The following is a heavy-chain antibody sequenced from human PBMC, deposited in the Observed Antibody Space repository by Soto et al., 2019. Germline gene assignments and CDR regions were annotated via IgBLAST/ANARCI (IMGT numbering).Heavy chain of an antibody. J-gene: IGHJ4*02. D-gene: IGHD4-17*01. CDR1: GFTVSSNY. CDR3: AREGTTVTTPYLHY. Sequence: EVQLVESGGGLVQPGGSLRLSCAASGFTVSSNYMSWVRQAPGKGLEWVSVIYSGGSTYYADSVKGRFTISRDNSKNTLYLQMNSLRAEDTAVYYCAREGTTVTTPYLHYWGQGTLVTVSS. CDR2: IYSGGST. V-gene: IGHV3-66*01.